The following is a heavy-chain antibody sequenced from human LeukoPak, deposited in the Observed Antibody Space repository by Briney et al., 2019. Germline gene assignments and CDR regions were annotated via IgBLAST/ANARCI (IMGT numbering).Heavy chain of an antibody. J-gene: IGHJ4*02. V-gene: IGHV1-46*01. D-gene: IGHD3-3*01. CDR1: GYTFTSYY. CDR3: ARGGDFWSGYPRAPFDY. Sequence: GASVKVSCKASGYTFTSYYMHWVRQPPGQGLEWMGIINPSGGSTSYAQKFQGRVTITRDTSTSTVYMELSSLRSEDTAVYYCARGGDFWSGYPRAPFDYWGQGTLVTVSS. CDR2: INPSGGST.